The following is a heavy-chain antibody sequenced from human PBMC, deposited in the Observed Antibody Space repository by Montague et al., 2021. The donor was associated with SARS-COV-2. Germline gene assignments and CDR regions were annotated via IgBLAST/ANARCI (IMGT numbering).Heavy chain of an antibody. Sequence: SETLSLTCAVYRGSFRIFSWGWIRQSPGKGLEWIGYIYYSGNTKYNPSLKSRVSISVDTSKNQFSLRLSSVTAADTAVYYCAREYRIELWQTNWYFGLWGRGTLVTVSS. CDR3: AREYRIELWQTNWYFGL. V-gene: IGHV4-59*01. CDR2: IYYSGNT. CDR1: RGSFRIFS. D-gene: IGHD5-18*01. J-gene: IGHJ2*01.